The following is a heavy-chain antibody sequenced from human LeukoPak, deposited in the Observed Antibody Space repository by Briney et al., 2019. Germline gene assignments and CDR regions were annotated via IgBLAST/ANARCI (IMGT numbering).Heavy chain of an antibody. J-gene: IGHJ4*02. CDR2: IRSKANSYAT. CDR3: AREETYYDILTGYYYYFDY. Sequence: GGSLRLSCAASGFTFSGSAMHWVRQASGKGLEWVGRIRSKANSYATAYAASVKGRFTISRDDSKNTAYLQMNSLRAEDTAVYYCAREETYYDILTGYYYYFDYWGQGTLVTVSS. CDR1: GFTFSGSA. D-gene: IGHD3-9*01. V-gene: IGHV3-73*01.